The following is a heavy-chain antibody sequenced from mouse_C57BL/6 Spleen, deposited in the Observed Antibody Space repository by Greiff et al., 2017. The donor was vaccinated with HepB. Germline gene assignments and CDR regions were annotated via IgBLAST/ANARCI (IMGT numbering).Heavy chain of an antibody. J-gene: IGHJ2*01. V-gene: IGHV1-52*01. CDR1: GYTFTSYW. D-gene: IGHD1-1*01. CDR2: IDPSDSET. Sequence: LVRPGSSVKLSCKASGYTFTSYWMHWVKQRPIQGLEWIGNIDPSDSETHYNQKFKDKATLTVDKSSSTAYMQLSSLTSEDSAVYYCARNPFSTTVVAFDYWGQGTTLTVSS. CDR3: ARNPFSTTVVAFDY.